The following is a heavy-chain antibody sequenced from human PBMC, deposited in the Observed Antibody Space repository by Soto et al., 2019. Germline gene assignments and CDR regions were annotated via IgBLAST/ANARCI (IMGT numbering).Heavy chain of an antibody. Sequence: QVQLVQSGAEVKKPGASVKVSCKASGYTFTSYGISWVRQAPGQGLEWMGGISAYNGNTNYAQKLQGRVTMTTDTSTSTAYMELRSLRSDDTAVYYCARDLWGVPAAWDGYYYGMDVWGQGTTVTVSS. V-gene: IGHV1-18*01. CDR3: ARDLWGVPAAWDGYYYGMDV. CDR1: GYTFTSYG. CDR2: ISAYNGNT. D-gene: IGHD2-2*01. J-gene: IGHJ6*02.